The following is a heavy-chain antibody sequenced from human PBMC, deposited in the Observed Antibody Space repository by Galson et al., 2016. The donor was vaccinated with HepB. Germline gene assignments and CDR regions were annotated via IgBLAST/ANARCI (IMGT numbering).Heavy chain of an antibody. D-gene: IGHD4-23*01. CDR2: IRHSGGRT. CDR3: ARDNTSAKLPYYYDY. J-gene: IGHJ4*03. V-gene: IGHV3-23*01. CDR1: GFTFSSYA. Sequence: SLRLSCAASGFTFSSYAMTWVRQAPGKGLEWVSGIRHSGGRTYYADSVNGRFTISRDNSKNTLYLQMNSLRAEDAAVYYCARDNTSAKLPYYYDYWGQGTLITVSS.